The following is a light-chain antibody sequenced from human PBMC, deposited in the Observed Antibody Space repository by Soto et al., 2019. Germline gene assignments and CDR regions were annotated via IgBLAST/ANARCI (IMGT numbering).Light chain of an antibody. Sequence: QSVLTQPASVSGSPGQSIAISCTGTSSDVGGYNYVSWYQQHPGKAPKLMIYDVSNRPSGVSNRFSGSKSGNTASLTISGLQADVLADYYCRSYSTISTSVFGTAPMVTVL. V-gene: IGLV2-14*03. CDR2: DVS. J-gene: IGLJ1*01. CDR3: RSYSTISTSV. CDR1: SSDVGGYNY.